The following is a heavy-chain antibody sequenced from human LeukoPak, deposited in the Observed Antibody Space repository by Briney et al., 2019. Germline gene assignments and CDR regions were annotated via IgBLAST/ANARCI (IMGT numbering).Heavy chain of an antibody. J-gene: IGHJ6*02. Sequence: PSETLSLTCTVSGGSISSYYWSWIRQPPGKGLEWIGYIYYSGSTNYNPSLKSRVTISVDTSKNQFSLKLSSVTAADTAVYYCASGRRRGYGMDVWGQGTTVTVSS. V-gene: IGHV4-59*01. D-gene: IGHD2-15*01. CDR1: GGSISSYY. CDR3: ASGRRRGYGMDV. CDR2: IYYSGST.